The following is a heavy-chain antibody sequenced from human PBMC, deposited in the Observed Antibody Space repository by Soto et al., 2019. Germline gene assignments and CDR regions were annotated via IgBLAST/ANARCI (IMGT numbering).Heavy chain of an antibody. CDR3: AKEETVLVNYYYYYGMDV. CDR2: ISGSGYAT. J-gene: IGHJ6*02. D-gene: IGHD4-17*01. V-gene: IGHV3-23*01. Sequence: EVQLLESGGGLVQPGGSLRLSSAASGYTFSSYAMSWVRQAPGMGLEWVSGISGSGYATDYADSVKGRFTVSRDNSNNKVYIQMNSLRADDTAVYYGAKEETVLVNYYYYYGMDVWGQGTTVTVSS. CDR1: GYTFSSYA.